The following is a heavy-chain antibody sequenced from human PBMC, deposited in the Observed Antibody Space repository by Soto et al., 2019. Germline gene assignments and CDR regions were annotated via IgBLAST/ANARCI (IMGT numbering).Heavy chain of an antibody. V-gene: IGHV3-23*01. Sequence: PGGSLRLSCAASGFAFSSFAFIWFRQAPGKGLEWVSAISGSGDGTDYADSVKGRFTISRDNSKNTLYLQMNSLRAEDTAVYYCAGPGYSSQDYWGQGALVTVSS. D-gene: IGHD5-18*01. CDR3: AGPGYSSQDY. J-gene: IGHJ4*02. CDR2: ISGSGDGT. CDR1: GFAFSSFA.